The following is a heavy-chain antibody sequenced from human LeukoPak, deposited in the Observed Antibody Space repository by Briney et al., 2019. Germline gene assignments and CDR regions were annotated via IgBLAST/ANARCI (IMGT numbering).Heavy chain of an antibody. CDR1: GFTFSGYS. CDR3: AKVLRGEFSCLDY. Sequence: PGGSLRLSCAASGFTFSGYSMNWVRHTPGKGLEWVSSISGGSRHIYYADSVKGRFTISRDNAKSSLYLQMNSLRAEDTAVYYCAKVLRGEFSCLDYWGQGTLVTVSS. V-gene: IGHV3-21*01. J-gene: IGHJ4*02. D-gene: IGHD3-16*02. CDR2: ISGGSRHI.